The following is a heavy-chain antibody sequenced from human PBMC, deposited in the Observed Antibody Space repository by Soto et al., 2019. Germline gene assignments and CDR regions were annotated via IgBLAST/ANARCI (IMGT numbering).Heavy chain of an antibody. CDR1: GGSISIGGYY. D-gene: IGHD4-17*01. Sequence: QVQLQESGPGLVKPSQTLSLTCTVSGGSISIGGYYWSWIRQHPGKGLEWIGYIYYSGSTYYNPSLKSRVTISVDTSKNQFSLRLSSVTAADTAVYYCATAKDENYGEVFDYWGHGTLVTVSS. CDR3: ATAKDENYGEVFDY. CDR2: IYYSGST. V-gene: IGHV4-31*03. J-gene: IGHJ4*01.